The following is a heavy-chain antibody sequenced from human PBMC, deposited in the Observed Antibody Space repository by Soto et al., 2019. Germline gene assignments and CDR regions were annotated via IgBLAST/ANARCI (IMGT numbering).Heavy chain of an antibody. V-gene: IGHV5-10-1*01. CDR1: GYSFTSYW. CDR3: ARLRGITMVRGVRYYYYGMDV. Sequence: GESLKISCKGSGYSFTSYWISWVRQMPGKGLEWMGRIDPSDSYTNYSPSFQGHVTISADKSISTAYLQWSSLKASDTAMYYCARLRGITMVRGVRYYYYGMDVWGQGTTVTV. J-gene: IGHJ6*02. D-gene: IGHD3-10*01. CDR2: IDPSDSYT.